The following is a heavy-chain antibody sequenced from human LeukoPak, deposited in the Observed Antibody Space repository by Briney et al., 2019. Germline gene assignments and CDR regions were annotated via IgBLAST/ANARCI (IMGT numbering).Heavy chain of an antibody. Sequence: SQTLSLTCAISGDSVSSNSAAWNWIRQSPSRGLEWLGRTYYRSKWYNDYAVSVRSRITINPDTSKNQFSLQLNSVTPEDTAVYYCARVSVATIRGGFDYWGQGTLVTVSS. CDR1: GDSVSSNSAA. CDR2: TYYRSKWYN. CDR3: ARVSVATIRGGFDY. V-gene: IGHV6-1*01. D-gene: IGHD5-12*01. J-gene: IGHJ4*02.